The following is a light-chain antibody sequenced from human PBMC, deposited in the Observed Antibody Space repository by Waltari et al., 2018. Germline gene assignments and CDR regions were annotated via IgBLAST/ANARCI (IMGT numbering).Light chain of an antibody. Sequence: SSELTQDPAVSLAWGQTVSNTCQGDSLRTYDASWYQQKPGQAPVLVIYGKNNRPSGIPDRLSATYSGNTASLTITGAQAEDEADYYCNSRDSSGNPYVFGSGTTVTVL. CDR2: GKN. J-gene: IGLJ1*01. V-gene: IGLV3-19*01. CDR1: SLRTYD. CDR3: NSRDSSGNPYV.